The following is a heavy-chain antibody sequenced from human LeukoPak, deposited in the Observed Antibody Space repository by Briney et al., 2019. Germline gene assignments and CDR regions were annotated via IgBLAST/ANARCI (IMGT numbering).Heavy chain of an antibody. Sequence: GGSLRLSCAASGFTFSSFGMHWVRQAPGKGLEWVTVTSYDGNEKYHADSVKGRFTISRDNSKNTVYLQMNSLRAEDTAVYYCATGGTRAATGRMGFWGQGTLVTVSS. V-gene: IGHV3-30*03. J-gene: IGHJ4*02. D-gene: IGHD6-25*01. CDR1: GFTFSSFG. CDR2: TSYDGNEK. CDR3: ATGGTRAATGRMGF.